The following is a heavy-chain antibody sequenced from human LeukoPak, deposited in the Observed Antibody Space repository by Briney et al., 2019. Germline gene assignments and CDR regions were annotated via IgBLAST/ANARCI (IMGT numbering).Heavy chain of an antibody. D-gene: IGHD4-11*01. Sequence: ASVKVSCKASGGTFSSYAISWARQAPGQGLEWMGGIIPIFGTANYAQKFRGRVTITTDESTSTAYMELSSLRSEDTAVYYCARDRRSDYSNYYYYYYMDVWGKGTTVTVSS. J-gene: IGHJ6*03. CDR2: IIPIFGTA. CDR1: GGTFSSYA. V-gene: IGHV1-69*05. CDR3: ARDRRSDYSNYYYYYYMDV.